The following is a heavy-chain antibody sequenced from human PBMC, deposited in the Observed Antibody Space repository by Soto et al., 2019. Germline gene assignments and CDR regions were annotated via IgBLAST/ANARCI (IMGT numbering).Heavy chain of an antibody. Sequence: LRLSCAASGFTFSSYSMNWVRQAPGKGLEWVSSISSSSSYIYYADSVKGRFTISRDNAKNSLYLQMNSLRAEDTAVYYCARDQITMIAVVTPWYGMDVWGQGTTVTVSS. CDR1: GFTFSSYS. V-gene: IGHV3-21*01. J-gene: IGHJ6*02. D-gene: IGHD3-22*01. CDR3: ARDQITMIAVVTPWYGMDV. CDR2: ISSSSSYI.